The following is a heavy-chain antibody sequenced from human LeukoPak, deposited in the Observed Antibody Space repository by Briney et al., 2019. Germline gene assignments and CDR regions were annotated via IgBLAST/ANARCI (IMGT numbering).Heavy chain of an antibody. Sequence: SETLSLTCSVSGTSVSNYIFYWNRIRQQPGKGLEWIGYIYHTGDTFYNPSLKSRVTIFVDTSKNQFSLNLSSVTAADTAVYYCARLGQRGTFGGPDYWGQGTLVTVSS. V-gene: IGHV4-39*01. CDR3: ARLGQRGTFGGPDY. CDR2: IYHTGDT. CDR1: GTSVSNYIFY. J-gene: IGHJ4*02. D-gene: IGHD1-26*01.